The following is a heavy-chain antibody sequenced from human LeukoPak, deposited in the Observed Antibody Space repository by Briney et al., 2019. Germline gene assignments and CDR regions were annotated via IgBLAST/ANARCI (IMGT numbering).Heavy chain of an antibody. Sequence: SETLSLTCTVSGDSISGGSYFWSWIRQPAGKGLEWIGRIYTSGSTNYNPSLKSRVTISVDTSKNQFSLKLSSVTAADTAVYYCARCRSDYRTVDPWGQGTLVSVPS. CDR3: ARCRSDYRTVDP. D-gene: IGHD4-11*01. CDR2: IYTSGST. CDR1: GDSISGGSYF. V-gene: IGHV4-61*02. J-gene: IGHJ5*02.